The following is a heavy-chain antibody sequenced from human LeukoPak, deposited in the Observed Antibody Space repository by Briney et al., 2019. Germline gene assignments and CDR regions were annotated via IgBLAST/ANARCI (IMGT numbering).Heavy chain of an antibody. CDR3: ARDLWIPGSMGNSPFDY. Sequence: PGGSLRLSCAASGFTFDDYAMHWVRQAPGKGLEWVSGISWNSGSIGYADSVKGRFTISRDNAKNTLYLQMNSLRAEDTAVYYCARDLWIPGSMGNSPFDYWGQGTLVTVSS. CDR2: ISWNSGSI. J-gene: IGHJ4*02. V-gene: IGHV3-9*01. D-gene: IGHD5-18*01. CDR1: GFTFDDYA.